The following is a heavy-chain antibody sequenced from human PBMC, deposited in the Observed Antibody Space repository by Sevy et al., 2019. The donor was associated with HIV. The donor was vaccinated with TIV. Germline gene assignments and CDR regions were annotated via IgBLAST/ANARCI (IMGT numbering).Heavy chain of an antibody. CDR2: ISSDGDST. CDR3: VREGAPYRNIRYCSGNNCFYNWFDP. CDR1: GFTFNDYA. J-gene: IGHJ5*02. Sequence: GGSLRLSCAASGFTFNDYALHWVRQAPGKGLEWVAIISSDGDSTYYADTVKGRFTISRDNSKNTVYLQMNRLRAEETAFYYCVREGAPYRNIRYCSGNNCFYNWFDPWGQGTLVTVS. D-gene: IGHD2-15*01. V-gene: IGHV3-30-3*01.